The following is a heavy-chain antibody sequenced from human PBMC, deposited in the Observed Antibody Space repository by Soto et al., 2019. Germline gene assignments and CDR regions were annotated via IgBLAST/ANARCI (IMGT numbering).Heavy chain of an antibody. J-gene: IGHJ4*02. V-gene: IGHV3-23*01. D-gene: IGHD6-13*01. CDR2: ISGSGGST. Sequence: GGALRLSCAASGVTLSNYAVTGVRQSPGKGLEWVSTISGSGGSTYYADSVKGRFTISRDNSKNTLYLQMNSLRAEDTAVYYCAKDQGSSWYEIDSWGQGT. CDR3: AKDQGSSWYEIDS. CDR1: GVTLSNYA.